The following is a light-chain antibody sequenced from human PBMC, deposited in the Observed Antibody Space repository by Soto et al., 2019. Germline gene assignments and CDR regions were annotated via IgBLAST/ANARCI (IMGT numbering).Light chain of an antibody. CDR3: QQYYDTPLT. CDR1: QSVLYTSNNENY. V-gene: IGKV4-1*01. CDR2: WAS. J-gene: IGKJ4*01. Sequence: DIVMTQSPDSLAVSLGERATINCKSSQSVLYTSNNENYLAWYQQKPGQPPKLLIYWASTRESGVPDRFSGGGSGTDFTLTISSLQAEDVAVYYCQQYYDTPLTFGGGTKVEI.